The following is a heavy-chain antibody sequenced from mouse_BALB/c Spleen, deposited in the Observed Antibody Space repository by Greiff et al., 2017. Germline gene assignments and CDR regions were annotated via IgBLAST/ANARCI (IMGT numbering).Heavy chain of an antibody. V-gene: IGHV5-17*02. Sequence: EVKLVESGGGLVQPGGSRKLSCAASGFTFSSFGMHWVRQAPEKGLEWVAYISSGSSTIYYADTVKGRFTISRDNPKNTLFLQMTSLRSEDTAMYYCARSGGNYDYAMYYWGQGTSVTVSS. D-gene: IGHD2-1*01. CDR1: GFTFSSFG. CDR2: ISSGSSTI. J-gene: IGHJ4*01. CDR3: ARSGGNYDYAMYY.